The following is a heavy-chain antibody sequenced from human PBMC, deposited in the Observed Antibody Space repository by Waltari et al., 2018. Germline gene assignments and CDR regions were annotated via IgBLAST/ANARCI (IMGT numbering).Heavy chain of an antibody. Sequence: QVHLVQSGAEVRKPGASVKVSCKGSGYTFTGYYIQWLRQAPGQGLEGRCWIDPNTGGTKLAQKFQGRVTMTRDTSINTVYMELSSLGSDDTAVYYCARDLYDSRVPGDYFDYWGQGTLVTVSS. CDR3: ARDLYDSRVPGDYFDY. CDR2: IDPNTGGT. J-gene: IGHJ4*02. D-gene: IGHD3-16*01. CDR1: GYTFTGYY. V-gene: IGHV1-2*02.